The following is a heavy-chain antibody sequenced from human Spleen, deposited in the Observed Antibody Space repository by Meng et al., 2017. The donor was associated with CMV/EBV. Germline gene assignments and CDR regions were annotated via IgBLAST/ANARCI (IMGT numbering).Heavy chain of an antibody. V-gene: IGHV3-74*01. CDR1: GFTFSSYW. J-gene: IGHJ6*02. CDR3: ARTGYCRDTNCYYFGASYGVDV. D-gene: IGHD2-2*01. Sequence: GESLKISCAASGFTFSSYWMHWVRQAPGKGLVWVSGINRDGSNATYADSVRGRLTISRDNAKNTLYLQMNSLRAEDTAVYYCARTGYCRDTNCYYFGASYGVDVWGQGTTVTVSS. CDR2: INRDGSNA.